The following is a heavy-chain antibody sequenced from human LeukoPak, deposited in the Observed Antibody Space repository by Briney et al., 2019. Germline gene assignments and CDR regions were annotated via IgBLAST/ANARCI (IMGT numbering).Heavy chain of an antibody. CDR1: GGSIRRYY. J-gene: IGHJ5*02. Sequence: SETLSLTCTVSGGSIRRYYWSWIRQPAGKGLEGIGRLYTSGSTKYNPSLKSRVTVSVDTSKNQLSLKLRSVTAADTAVYYCARDFWSRGENWFDPWGQGTLVTVSS. D-gene: IGHD3-3*01. CDR2: LYTSGST. V-gene: IGHV4-4*07. CDR3: ARDFWSRGENWFDP.